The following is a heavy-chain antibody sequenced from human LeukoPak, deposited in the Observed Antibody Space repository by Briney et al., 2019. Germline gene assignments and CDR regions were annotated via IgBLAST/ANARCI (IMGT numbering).Heavy chain of an antibody. V-gene: IGHV4-59*11. D-gene: IGHD2-15*01. CDR1: GGSISSHY. J-gene: IGHJ4*02. CDR3: ARVGSGYSTFDY. CDR2: IYYSGST. Sequence: SETLSLTCAVYGGSISSHYWSWIRQPPGKGLEWTGYIYYSGSTNYNPSLKSRVTISVDTSKDQFSLKLSSVTAADTAVYYCARVGSGYSTFDYWGQGTLVTVSS.